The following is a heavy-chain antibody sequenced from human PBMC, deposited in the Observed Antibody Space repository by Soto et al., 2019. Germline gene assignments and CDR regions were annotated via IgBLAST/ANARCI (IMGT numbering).Heavy chain of an antibody. CDR3: TREGDYGAFDY. J-gene: IGHJ4*02. CDR1: GFTFGDYA. D-gene: IGHD4-17*01. CDR2: IRSNAYGGTT. V-gene: IGHV3-49*05. Sequence: NPGGSLRLSCTASGFTFGDYAMSWFRQAPGKGLEWVGFIRSNAYGGTTEYAASVKGRFTISRDDSKSIAYLQMNSLKTEDTAVYYCTREGDYGAFDYWGQGTLVTVSS.